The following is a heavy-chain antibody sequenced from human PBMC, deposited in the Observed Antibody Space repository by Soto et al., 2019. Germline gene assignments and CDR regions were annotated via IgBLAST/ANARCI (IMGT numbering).Heavy chain of an antibody. CDR3: ANDWGGIGWFNWFDS. CDR2: ISHDGFSQ. V-gene: IGHV3-30*18. D-gene: IGHD6-19*01. Sequence: QVQLVESGGGVVQPGTSLRLSCVVSGFTLSNTGVHWVRQAPGKGLEWVAMISHDGFSQHYVDSVRGRFTISRDNANITLYMQMDSLSPEFTCVYYCANDWGGIGWFNWFDSWGQGTLVIVTP. CDR1: GFTLSNTG. J-gene: IGHJ5*01.